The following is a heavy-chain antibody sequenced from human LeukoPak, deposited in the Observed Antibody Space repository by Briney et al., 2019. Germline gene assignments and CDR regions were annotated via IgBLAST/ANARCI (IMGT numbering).Heavy chain of an antibody. CDR3: AAGAYSGSYISFDY. Sequence: SETLSLTCSVSGASMSSVSNFWSWIRQSAEKGLEWIGRTYNTGSTNYNPSFKGRATISIDTSKNQFSLNLSSVTAADTAVYYCAAGAYSGSYISFDYWGQGALVTVSS. V-gene: IGHV4-61*02. CDR1: GASMSSVSNF. J-gene: IGHJ4*02. CDR2: TYNTGST. D-gene: IGHD1-26*01.